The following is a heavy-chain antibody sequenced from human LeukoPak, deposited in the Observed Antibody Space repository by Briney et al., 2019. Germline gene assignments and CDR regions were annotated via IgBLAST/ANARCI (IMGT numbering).Heavy chain of an antibody. CDR1: GGTFSSYA. CDR3: ARDRYCSGGSCYSAGWFDP. V-gene: IGHV1-69*13. D-gene: IGHD2-15*01. J-gene: IGHJ5*02. CDR2: IIPIFGTA. Sequence: ASVKVSCEASGGTFSSYAISWVRQAPGQGLEWMGGIIPIFGTANYAQKFQGRVTITADESTSTAYMELSSLRSEDTAVYYCARDRYCSGGSCYSAGWFDPWGQGTLVTVSS.